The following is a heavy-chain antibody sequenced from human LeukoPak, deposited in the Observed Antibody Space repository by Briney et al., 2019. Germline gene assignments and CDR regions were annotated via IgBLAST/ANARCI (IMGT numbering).Heavy chain of an antibody. D-gene: IGHD6-13*01. J-gene: IGHJ3*02. CDR3: ARDPYSSSWLRGDAFVI. CDR2: ISSSSSYI. CDR1: GFTFSSYA. Sequence: PGGSLRLSCTASGFTFSSYAMNWVRQAPGKGLEWVSSISSSSSYIYYADSVKGRFTISRDNAKNSLYLQMNSLRAEDTAVYYCARDPYSSSWLRGDAFVIWGQGTMVTVSS. V-gene: IGHV3-21*01.